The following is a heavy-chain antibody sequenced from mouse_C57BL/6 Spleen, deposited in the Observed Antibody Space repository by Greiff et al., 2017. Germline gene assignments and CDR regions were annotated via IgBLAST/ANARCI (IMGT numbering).Heavy chain of an antibody. D-gene: IGHD1-1*01. Sequence: QVQLQQPGAELVRPGTSVKLSCKASGYTFTSYWMHWVKQRPGQGLEWIGVIAPSDSYTNYNQKFKGKATLTVDTSSSTAYMQLSSLTSEDSAVYYCARYYYGSRSWFAYWGQGTLVTVSA. CDR2: IAPSDSYT. CDR3: ARYYYGSRSWFAY. V-gene: IGHV1-59*01. J-gene: IGHJ3*01. CDR1: GYTFTSYW.